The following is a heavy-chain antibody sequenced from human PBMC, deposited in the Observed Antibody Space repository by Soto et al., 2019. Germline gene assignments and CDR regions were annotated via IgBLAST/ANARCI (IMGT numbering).Heavy chain of an antibody. CDR2: ILYTGYT. D-gene: IGHD3-10*01. Sequence: SETLSLTCTVSGGSISDYYCSWLRQHPGKGLEWIGYILYTGYTNYNPSLKSRITISIDTSRNQFSLRLSSVTAADTAVYHCARDRGEWCGDLLPHGSFDPWSQGTLVTVSS. CDR1: GGSISDYY. V-gene: IGHV4-59*01. J-gene: IGHJ5*02. CDR3: ARDRGEWCGDLLPHGSFDP.